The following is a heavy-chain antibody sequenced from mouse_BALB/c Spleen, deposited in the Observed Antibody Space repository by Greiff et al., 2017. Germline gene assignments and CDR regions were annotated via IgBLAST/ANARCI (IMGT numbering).Heavy chain of an antibody. CDR1: GFTFSSYA. CDR2: ISSGGST. V-gene: IGHV5-6-5*01. CDR3: AREGTTVEDFDY. J-gene: IGHJ2*01. D-gene: IGHD1-1*01. Sequence: EVKVVESGGGLVKPGGSLKLSCAASGFTFSSYAMSWVRQTPEKRLEWVASISSGGSTYYPDSVKGRFTISRDNARNILYLQMSSLRSEDTAMYYCAREGTTVEDFDYWGQGTTLTVSS.